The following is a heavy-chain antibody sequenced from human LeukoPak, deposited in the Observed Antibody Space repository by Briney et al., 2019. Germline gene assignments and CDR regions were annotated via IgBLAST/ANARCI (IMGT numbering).Heavy chain of an antibody. CDR1: GFTFSNAW. CDR2: IKSKTDGGTT. V-gene: IGHV3-15*01. Sequence: GGSLRLSCAASGFTFSNAWMSWVRQAPGKGLEWVGRIKSKTDGGTTDYAAPVKGRFTISRDDSKNTLYLQMNSLKTEDTAVYYCSSSEWELRSFDYWGQGTLVTVSS. J-gene: IGHJ4*02. D-gene: IGHD1-26*01. CDR3: SSSEWELRSFDY.